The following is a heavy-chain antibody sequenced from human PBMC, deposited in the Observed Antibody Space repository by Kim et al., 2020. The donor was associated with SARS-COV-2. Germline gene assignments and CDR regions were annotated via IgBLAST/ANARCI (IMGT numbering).Heavy chain of an antibody. J-gene: IGHJ6*02. V-gene: IGHV4-59*08. CDR1: GGSISGYY. D-gene: IGHD1-1*01. CDR3: SRQGTGAHSGMCV. Sequence: SETLSLTCTVSGGSISGYYWSWIRQPPGKGLEWIGYMYNSGNTNYNPSLKSLVSISVDTSKNQFSLKLSSVTAADTAVYYCSRQGTGAHSGMCVWGQGTT. CDR2: MYNSGNT.